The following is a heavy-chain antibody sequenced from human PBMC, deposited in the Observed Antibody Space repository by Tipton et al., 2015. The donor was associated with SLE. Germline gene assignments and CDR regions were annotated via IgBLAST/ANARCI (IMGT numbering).Heavy chain of an antibody. CDR3: ARDGEGGATPFDY. CDR2: ISSSSSYI. J-gene: IGHJ4*02. CDR1: GFTFSNYP. V-gene: IGHV3-21*03. D-gene: IGHD1-26*01. Sequence: SLRLSCTASGFTFSNYPMSWVRQAPGKGLEWVSSISSSSSYIYYADSVKGRFTISRDNAKNSLYLQMNSLRAEDTAVYYCARDGEGGATPFDYWGQGTLVTVSS.